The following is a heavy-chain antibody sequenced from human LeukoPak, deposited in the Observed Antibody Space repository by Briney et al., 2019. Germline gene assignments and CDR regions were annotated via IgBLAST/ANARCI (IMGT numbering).Heavy chain of an antibody. J-gene: IGHJ3*02. CDR2: INPNSGGT. CDR1: GYTFTGYY. Sequence: GASVKVSCKASGYTFTGYYMHWLRQAPGQGLEWMGWINPNSGGTNYAQKFQGRVTMTRDTSISTAYMELSRLRSDDTAVYYCARPHDYGGDDAFDIWGQGTMVTVSS. V-gene: IGHV1-2*02. CDR3: ARPHDYGGDDAFDI. D-gene: IGHD4-23*01.